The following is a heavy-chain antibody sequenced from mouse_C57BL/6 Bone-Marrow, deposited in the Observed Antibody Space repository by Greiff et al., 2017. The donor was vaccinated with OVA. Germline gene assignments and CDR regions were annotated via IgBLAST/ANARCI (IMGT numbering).Heavy chain of an antibody. CDR3: AKPIYYEYYYYAMDD. V-gene: IGHV2-2*01. D-gene: IGHD2-4*01. J-gene: IGHJ4*01. CDR1: GFSLTSYG. CDR2: IWSGGST. Sequence: VQRVESGPGLVQPSQCLSISCTVSGFSLTSYGVHWVRQSPGKGLEWLGVIWSGGSTDYNAAFISRLSTSKDNSNSQVFFKKNRLHGEDTAIYYCAKPIYYEYYYYAMDDWGKGTSVTVSS.